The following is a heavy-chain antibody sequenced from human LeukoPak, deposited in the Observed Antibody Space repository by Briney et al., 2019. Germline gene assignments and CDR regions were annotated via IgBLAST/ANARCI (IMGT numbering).Heavy chain of an antibody. J-gene: IGHJ4*02. CDR2: IKSKTDGGTT. Sequence: GGSLRLSCAASGFTFSSYGMHWVRQAPGKGLEWVGRIKSKTDGGTTDYAAPVKGRFTISRDDSKNTLYLQMNSLKTEDTAVYYCTTDPRYGDYDYWGQGTLVTVSS. V-gene: IGHV3-15*01. CDR3: TTDPRYGDYDY. D-gene: IGHD4-17*01. CDR1: GFTFSSYG.